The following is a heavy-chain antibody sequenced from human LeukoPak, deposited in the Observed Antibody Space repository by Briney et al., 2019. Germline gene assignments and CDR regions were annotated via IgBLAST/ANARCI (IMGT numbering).Heavy chain of an antibody. CDR3: ARGGAVAGTPTYFDY. CDR2: ISSSSSYT. Sequence: GGSLRLSCAASGFTFSDYYMSWIRQAPGKGLEWVSYISSSSSYTNYADSVKGRFTISRDNAKNSLYLQMNSLRAEDTAVYYCARGGAVAGTPTYFDYWGQGTLVTVSS. J-gene: IGHJ4*02. V-gene: IGHV3-11*05. D-gene: IGHD6-19*01. CDR1: GFTFSDYY.